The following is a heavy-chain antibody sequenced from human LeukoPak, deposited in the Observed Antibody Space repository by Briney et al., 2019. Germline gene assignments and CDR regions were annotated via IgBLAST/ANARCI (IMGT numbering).Heavy chain of an antibody. CDR1: GFTVSSAC. Sequence: PGGSLRLSCAASGFTVSSACMTWVRQTPGRGLEWVSVIYSGGGTYYADSVKGRFTISRDSSKNTVYLQMNSLRAEDTAVYYCARGPKGKYHFDYWGQGTLVTVSS. D-gene: IGHD2-2*02. CDR2: IYSGGGT. J-gene: IGHJ4*02. CDR3: ARGPKGKYHFDY. V-gene: IGHV3-53*01.